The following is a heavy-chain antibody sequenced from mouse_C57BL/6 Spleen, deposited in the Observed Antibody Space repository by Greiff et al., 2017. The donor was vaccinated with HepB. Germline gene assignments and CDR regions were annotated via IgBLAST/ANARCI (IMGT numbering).Heavy chain of an antibody. CDR2: IYPGDGDT. D-gene: IGHD6-2*01. CDR3: ARRYLSYYFDY. J-gene: IGHJ2*01. V-gene: IGHV1-82*01. Sequence: VQLQQSGPELVKPGASVKISCKASGYAFSSSWMNWVKQRPGKGLEWIGRIYPGDGDTNYNGKFKGKATLTADKSSSTAYMQLSSLTSEDSAVYFCARRYLSYYFDYWGQGTTLTVSS. CDR1: GYAFSSSW.